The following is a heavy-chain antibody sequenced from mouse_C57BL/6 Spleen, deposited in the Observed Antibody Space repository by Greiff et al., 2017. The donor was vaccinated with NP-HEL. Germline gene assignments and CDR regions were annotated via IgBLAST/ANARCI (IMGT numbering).Heavy chain of an antibody. CDR2: IHPSDSDT. J-gene: IGHJ4*01. CDR3: ATHIRGGSAMDY. CDR1: GYTFTSYW. V-gene: IGHV1-74*01. Sequence: QVQLKQPGAELVKPGASVKVSCKASGYTFTSYWMHWVKQRPGQGLEWIGRIHPSDSDTNYNQKFKGKATLTVDKSSSTAYMQLSSLTSEDSAVYYCATHIRGGSAMDYWGQGTSVTVSS.